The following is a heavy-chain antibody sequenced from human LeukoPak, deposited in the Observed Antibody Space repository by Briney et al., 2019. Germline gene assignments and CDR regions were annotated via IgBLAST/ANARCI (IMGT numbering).Heavy chain of an antibody. V-gene: IGHV4-4*02. CDR1: GGSVTSTNW. D-gene: IGHD2-15*01. CDR2: VHLDGRT. J-gene: IGHJ3*02. Sequence: SETLSLTCDVSGGSVTSTNWWTWVRQPPGKGLEWIGEVHLDGRTNYNPSLKSRLIMSVDLPENHISLKLTSVTAADTAVYYCAREPLDCNGGSCFGGDTAFDIWGQGTMVSVSS. CDR3: AREPLDCNGGSCFGGDTAFDI.